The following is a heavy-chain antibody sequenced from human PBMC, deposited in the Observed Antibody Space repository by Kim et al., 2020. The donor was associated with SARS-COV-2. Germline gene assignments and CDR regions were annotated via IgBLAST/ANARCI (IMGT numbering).Heavy chain of an antibody. CDR2: T. J-gene: IGHJ2*01. D-gene: IGHD3-10*01. V-gene: IGHV3-53*01. CDR3: ARDGGSYYVDL. Sequence: TYYAESGKGPFAIARDNSKNPLYLQMNSRRAEDTAVYYCARDGGSYYVDLWGRGTLVTVSS.